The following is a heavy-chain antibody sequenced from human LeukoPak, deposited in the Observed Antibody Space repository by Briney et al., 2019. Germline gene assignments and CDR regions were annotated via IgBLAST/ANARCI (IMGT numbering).Heavy chain of an antibody. CDR2: IIPIFGTT. Sequence: GASVKVSCKASGGTFSNYAISWVRQAPGQGLEWMGGIIPIFGTTNFAQKFQGRVTITADESTSTAYMELSSLRSEDTAVYYCARGFEEGYYYDSSGFCFDSWGQGTLVTVSS. J-gene: IGHJ4*02. CDR1: GGTFSNYA. V-gene: IGHV1-69*01. D-gene: IGHD3-22*01. CDR3: ARGFEEGYYYDSSGFCFDS.